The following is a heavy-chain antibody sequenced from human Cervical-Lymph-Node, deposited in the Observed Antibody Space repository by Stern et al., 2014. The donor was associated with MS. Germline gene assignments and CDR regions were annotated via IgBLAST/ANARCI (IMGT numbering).Heavy chain of an antibody. CDR1: GDSISNDNW. J-gene: IGHJ4*02. Sequence: VQLVESGPGLVRPWGTLSLTCAVSGDSISNDNWWSWVRQPPGKGLEWIGEVYHTGSANYDPSLKSRVTISVDKSKNQSSLRLTSMTAADTAVYYCARDQGFQLMNSWGQGTLVIVSS. V-gene: IGHV4-4*02. CDR2: VYHTGSA. D-gene: IGHD2-2*01. CDR3: ARDQGFQLMNS.